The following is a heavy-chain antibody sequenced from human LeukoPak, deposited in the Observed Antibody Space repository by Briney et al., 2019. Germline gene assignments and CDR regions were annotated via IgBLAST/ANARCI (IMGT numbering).Heavy chain of an antibody. CDR2: IKQDGSKK. Sequence: PGGSLRLSCAASGFTVSSNYMSWVRQAPGKGLEWVANIKQDGSKKSYVDSVKGRFTISRDNAKNSLYLQMSSLRAEDTAIYYCTRVGYIDEGIDYWGQGTLVTVSS. D-gene: IGHD5-24*01. V-gene: IGHV3-7*04. CDR3: TRVGYIDEGIDY. J-gene: IGHJ4*02. CDR1: GFTVSSNY.